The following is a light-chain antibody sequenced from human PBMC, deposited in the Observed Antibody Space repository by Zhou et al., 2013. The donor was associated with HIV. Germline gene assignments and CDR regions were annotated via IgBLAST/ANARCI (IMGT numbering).Light chain of an antibody. V-gene: IGKV3-20*01. CDR3: QHYGSSPSS. CDR1: QSVSSSY. J-gene: IGKJ2*04. Sequence: EIVLTQSPGTLSLSPGERATLSCRASQSVSSSYLAWYQQKPGQAPRLLIYGASTRATGIPDRFSGSGSGTDLTLTISRLEPEDFAVYYCQHYGSSPSSFGQGTKLEIK. CDR2: GAS.